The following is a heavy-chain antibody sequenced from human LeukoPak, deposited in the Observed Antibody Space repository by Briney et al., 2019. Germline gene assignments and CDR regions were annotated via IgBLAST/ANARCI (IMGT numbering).Heavy chain of an antibody. Sequence: GGSLRLSCAASGFTFSSYAMSGVRQAPGKGLEWVSAVSDIGRSTYYADSVKGRFTISRDNSKNTLYLHMNSLRAEDTAVYYCAKRGMTTIKEGFDYWGQGTLVTVSS. CDR3: AKRGMTTIKEGFDY. CDR2: VSDIGRST. CDR1: GFTFSSYA. V-gene: IGHV3-23*01. J-gene: IGHJ4*02. D-gene: IGHD5-24*01.